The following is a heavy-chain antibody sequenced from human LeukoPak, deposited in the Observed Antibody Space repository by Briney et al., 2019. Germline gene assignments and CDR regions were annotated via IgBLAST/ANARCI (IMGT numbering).Heavy chain of an antibody. J-gene: IGHJ4*02. CDR1: GFTFSSYA. D-gene: IGHD6-13*01. Sequence: GGFLRLSCAASGFTFSSYAMSWVRQAPGKGLEWVSAISGSGGSTYYADSVKGRFTISRDNSKNTLYLQMNSLRAEDTAVYYCAKVWYSSSWYPYYFDYWGQGTLVTVSS. CDR2: ISGSGGST. V-gene: IGHV3-23*01. CDR3: AKVWYSSSWYPYYFDY.